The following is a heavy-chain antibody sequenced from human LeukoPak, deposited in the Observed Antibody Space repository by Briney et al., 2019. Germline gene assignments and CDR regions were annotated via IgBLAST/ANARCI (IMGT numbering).Heavy chain of an antibody. J-gene: IGHJ6*03. Sequence: GGSLRLSCAASGFTFSSYEMNWVRQAPGKGLEWVSAISGSGGSTYYADSVKGRFTISRDNSKNTLYLQMNSLRAEDTAVYYCAKVGSSGWNYYMDVWGKGTTVTVSS. CDR3: AKVGSSGWNYYMDV. CDR2: ISGSGGST. CDR1: GFTFSSYE. V-gene: IGHV3-23*01. D-gene: IGHD6-19*01.